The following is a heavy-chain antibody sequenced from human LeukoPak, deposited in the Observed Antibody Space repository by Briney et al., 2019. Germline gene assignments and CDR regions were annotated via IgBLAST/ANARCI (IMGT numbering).Heavy chain of an antibody. Sequence: ASVKVSCKASGYTFTSYGITWVRQAPGQGLEWMGWISGYNGNTNYAQMLQGRVTMTTDTSTSTAYMELTSLKSDDTAVYYCYLLLGPAAIWPALDYWGQGTLVTVSS. CDR3: YLLLGPAAIWPALDY. J-gene: IGHJ4*02. D-gene: IGHD2-2*02. CDR1: GYTFTSYG. V-gene: IGHV1-18*01. CDR2: ISGYNGNT.